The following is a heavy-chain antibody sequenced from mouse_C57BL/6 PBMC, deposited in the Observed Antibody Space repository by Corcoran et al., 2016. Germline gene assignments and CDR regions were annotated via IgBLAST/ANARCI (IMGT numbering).Heavy chain of an antibody. V-gene: IGHV1-80*01. CDR2: IYPGDGDT. D-gene: IGHD2-4*01. J-gene: IGHJ1*03. CDR3: ARHYDYDVAYFDV. Sequence: QVQLQQSGAELVKPGASVKISCKASGYAFSSYWMNWVKQRPGKGLEWIGQIYPGDGDTNYNGKFKGKATLTADKSSSTAYMQLSSLTSEDSAVYFCARHYDYDVAYFDVWGTGTTVTVSS. CDR1: GYAFSSYW.